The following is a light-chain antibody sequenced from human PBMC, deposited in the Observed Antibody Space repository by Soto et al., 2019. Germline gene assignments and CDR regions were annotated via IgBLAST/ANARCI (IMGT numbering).Light chain of an antibody. Sequence: DIQMTQSPSSLSASVGDSVTITCRASQNIKTYLNWYQQKPGKAPNLLIYAASSLHSGVPSRFSGSGSGTDFTLTISSLQPEDVATYYCQKYNSAPWTFGQGTKVDI. CDR2: AAS. V-gene: IGKV1-39*01. CDR1: QNIKTY. J-gene: IGKJ1*01. CDR3: QKYNSAPWT.